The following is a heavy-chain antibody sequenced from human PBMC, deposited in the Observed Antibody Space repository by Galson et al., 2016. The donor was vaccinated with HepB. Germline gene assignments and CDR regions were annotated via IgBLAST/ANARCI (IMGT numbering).Heavy chain of an antibody. V-gene: IGHV3-74*01. D-gene: IGHD3-16*01. CDR1: GFTFSRHW. Sequence: SLRLSCAASGFTFSRHWMHWVRQAPGKGLVWVSRINTDGSSTSYADSVKGRFTISRDNAKDTLYLQMNSLRAEDTAVYYCARGGSRPIDYWVQGTLVTVSS. CDR3: ARGGSRPIDY. J-gene: IGHJ4*02. CDR2: INTDGSST.